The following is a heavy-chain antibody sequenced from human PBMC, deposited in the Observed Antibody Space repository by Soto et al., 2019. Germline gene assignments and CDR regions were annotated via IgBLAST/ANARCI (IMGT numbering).Heavy chain of an antibody. CDR3: AKLDVVVVAATDY. Sequence: EVQLLESGGGLVQPGGSLRLSCAASGFTFSSYAMSWVRQAPGKGLEWVSAISGSGGSTYYADSVKGRFTISRDNSKNTLYRQMNSLRAEDTAVYYCAKLDVVVVAATDYWGQGTLVTVSS. V-gene: IGHV3-23*01. CDR2: ISGSGGST. J-gene: IGHJ4*02. D-gene: IGHD2-15*01. CDR1: GFTFSSYA.